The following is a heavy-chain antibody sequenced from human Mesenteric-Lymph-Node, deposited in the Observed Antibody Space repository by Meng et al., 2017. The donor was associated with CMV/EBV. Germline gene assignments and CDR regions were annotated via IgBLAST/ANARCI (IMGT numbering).Heavy chain of an antibody. Sequence: SGGSISSSNYFWGWIRQPPGKGLEWVGSMSYSRSTSYNPSLKSRVSISSDTSKNQFSLKLSSVTAADSAVYYCARRAAALRGVTGFDYWGQGSLVTVSS. V-gene: IGHV4-39*01. CDR2: MSYSRST. CDR3: ARRAAALRGVTGFDY. D-gene: IGHD6-13*01. J-gene: IGHJ4*02. CDR1: GGSISSSNYF.